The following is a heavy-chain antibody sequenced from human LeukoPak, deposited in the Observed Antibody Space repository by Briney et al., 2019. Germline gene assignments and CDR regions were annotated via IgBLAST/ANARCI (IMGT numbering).Heavy chain of an antibody. J-gene: IGHJ3*02. Sequence: SVKVSCKASGFTFTSSAVQWVRQARGQRLEWIGWIVVGSGNTSYAQKFQERVTITRDMSTSTAYMELSSLRSEDTAVYYCWIYSGWYSLGAFDIWGQGTMVTVSS. V-gene: IGHV1-58*01. CDR1: GFTFTSSA. D-gene: IGHD6-19*01. CDR3: WIYSGWYSLGAFDI. CDR2: IVVGSGNT.